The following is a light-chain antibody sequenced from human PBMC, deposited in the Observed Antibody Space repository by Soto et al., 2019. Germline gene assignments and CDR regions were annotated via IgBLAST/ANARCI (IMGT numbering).Light chain of an antibody. Sequence: QSVLTQPASVSGSPGQSITISCTGTSSDVGGYNFVSWYQHHPGKAPKLMIYEVSHRPSGVSNRFSGSKSGNTASLTISGRQAEDEAAYYCSSYTSYSTVVFGGGTKVTVL. CDR1: SSDVGGYNF. V-gene: IGLV2-14*01. CDR2: EVS. J-gene: IGLJ2*01. CDR3: SSYTSYSTVV.